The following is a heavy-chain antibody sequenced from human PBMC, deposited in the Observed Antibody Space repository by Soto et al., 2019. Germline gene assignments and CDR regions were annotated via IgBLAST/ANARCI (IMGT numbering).Heavy chain of an antibody. J-gene: IGHJ6*02. Sequence: ASVKVSCKTSGGTFSSYAINWVRQAPGQGLGWMGGIVPLFRTTNYAQKFQGRVTITADTSTYTVYMELSELRSGDTAVYYCARGGYSSTWSNLLDRSGLDVWGQGTTVTVSS. CDR2: IVPLFRTT. V-gene: IGHV1-69*06. D-gene: IGHD6-13*01. CDR1: GGTFSSYA. CDR3: ARGGYSSTWSNLLDRSGLDV.